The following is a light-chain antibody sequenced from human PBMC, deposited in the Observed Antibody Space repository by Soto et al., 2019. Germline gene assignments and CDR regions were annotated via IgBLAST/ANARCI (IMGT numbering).Light chain of an antibody. CDR3: VEWDDSRNGYVV. V-gene: IGLV1-44*01. J-gene: IGLJ2*01. CDR2: SNN. CDR1: SSNIGSNT. Sequence: QSVLTQPPSASGTPGQRVTISCSGSSSNIGSNTVNWYQQLPGTAPKLVIYSNNQRPSGVPDRFSGSKSGTSASLAISGLQSEDEAAYYCVEWDDSRNGYVVFGGGTKLTVL.